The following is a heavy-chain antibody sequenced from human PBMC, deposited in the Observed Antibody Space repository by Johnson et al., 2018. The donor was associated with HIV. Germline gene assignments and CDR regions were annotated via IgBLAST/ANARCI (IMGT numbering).Heavy chain of an antibody. J-gene: IGHJ3*02. D-gene: IGHD1-26*01. V-gene: IGHV3-20*04. CDR2: INWNGGST. CDR1: GFTFDDYG. Sequence: VQLVESGGGVVRPGGSLRLSCAASGFTFDDYGMSWVRQAPGKGLEWVSGINWNGGSTGYADSVKGRFTVSRDNTRNSLCLQMDSLRAEDTAVYYCAREGVGTTFPFDIWGQGTMVTVSS. CDR3: AREGVGTTFPFDI.